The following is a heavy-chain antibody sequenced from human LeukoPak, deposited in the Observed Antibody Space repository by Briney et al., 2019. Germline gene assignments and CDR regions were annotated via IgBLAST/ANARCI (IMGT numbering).Heavy chain of an antibody. J-gene: IGHJ3*02. CDR1: RYTFTGYY. D-gene: IGHD3-22*01. V-gene: IGHV1-2*02. CDR2: INPNSGGT. Sequence: EASVKVSCKASRYTFTGYYMHWVRQAPGQGREWRGWINPNSGGTNYAQKFQGRVTMTRDTSISTAYMELSRLRSDDTAVYYCATYYYDSSGYPAGFSYAFDIWGQGTMVTVSS. CDR3: ATYYYDSSGYPAGFSYAFDI.